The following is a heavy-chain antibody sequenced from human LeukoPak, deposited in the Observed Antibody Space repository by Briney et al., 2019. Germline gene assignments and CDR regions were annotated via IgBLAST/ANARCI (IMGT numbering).Heavy chain of an antibody. CDR1: GYTFTGYY. D-gene: IGHD1-26*01. J-gene: IGHJ4*02. V-gene: IGHV1-2*02. CDR2: INPNSGGT. Sequence: PSVKVSCKASGYTFTGYYMHWVRQAPGQGLGWMGWINPNSGGTNYAQKFQGRVTMTRDTSISTAYMELSRLRSEDTAVYYCARAINEGGSYHFDYWGQGTLVTVSS. CDR3: ARAINEGGSYHFDY.